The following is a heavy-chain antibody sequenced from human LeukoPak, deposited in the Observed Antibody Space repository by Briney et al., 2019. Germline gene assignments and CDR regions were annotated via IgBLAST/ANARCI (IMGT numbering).Heavy chain of an antibody. Sequence: PSETLSLTCAVYGGSFSSYYWSWIRQPPGEGLEWIGEINHSGSTNYNPSLRSRVTISVDTSKSQFSLKLTSVTAADTAVYYCATLDSSGYYYRFDYWGQGTLVTVSS. CDR2: INHSGST. J-gene: IGHJ4*02. D-gene: IGHD3-22*01. V-gene: IGHV4-34*01. CDR3: ATLDSSGYYYRFDY. CDR1: GGSFSSYY.